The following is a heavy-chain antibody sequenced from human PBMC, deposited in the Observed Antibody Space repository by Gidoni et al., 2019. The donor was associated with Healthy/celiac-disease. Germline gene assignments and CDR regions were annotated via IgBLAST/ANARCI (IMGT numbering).Heavy chain of an antibody. CDR2: IIPILGIA. CDR3: ARETYGDYKGIGY. D-gene: IGHD4-17*01. CDR1: GATFSSYA. V-gene: IGHV1-69*04. J-gene: IGHJ4*02. Sequence: QVPLVQSGAEVKKPGSSVKVSCKASGATFSSYAISWGRQAPGQGLEWVGRIIPILGIANYAQKFQGRVTITADKATSTAYMELSSLRSEDTAVYYCARETYGDYKGIGYWGQGTLVTVSS.